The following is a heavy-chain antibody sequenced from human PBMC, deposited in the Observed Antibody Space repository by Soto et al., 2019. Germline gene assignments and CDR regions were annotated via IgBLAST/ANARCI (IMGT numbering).Heavy chain of an antibody. CDR3: AGVYYVVSVFSGGRRANYYYYSGRDV. V-gene: IGHV1-18*01. J-gene: IGHJ6*04. D-gene: IGHD3-10*02. CDR2: ISAYNGNT. Sequence: ASVKVSCKASGYTFTSYGISWVRQAPGQGLEWMGWISAYNGNTNYAQKLQGRVTMTTDTSTSTAYMELRSLRSDDTAVHYCAGVYYVVSVFSGGRRANYYYYSGRDVGGKGTTVPVSS. CDR1: GYTFTSYG.